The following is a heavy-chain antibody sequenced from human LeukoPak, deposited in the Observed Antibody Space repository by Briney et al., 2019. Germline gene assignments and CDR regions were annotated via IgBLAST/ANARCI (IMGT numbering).Heavy chain of an antibody. V-gene: IGHV3-23*01. CDR3: ARRDIVVVVSASDY. CDR1: GFTFGDYV. Sequence: GGSLRLSCAATGFTFGDYVMIWVRQAPGKGLEWVAGITASGDRTFYGDSVRGRFTVARDNSKNTVYLQMNSLRVDDTAVYYCARRDIVVVVSASDYWGQGTLVTVSS. CDR2: ITASGDRT. D-gene: IGHD2-15*01. J-gene: IGHJ4*02.